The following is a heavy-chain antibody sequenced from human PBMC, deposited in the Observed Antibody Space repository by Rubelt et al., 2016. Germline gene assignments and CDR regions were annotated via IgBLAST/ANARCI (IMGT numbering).Heavy chain of an antibody. CDR3: ARVNVVVTATGGWFDP. J-gene: IGHJ5*02. V-gene: IGHV3-66*02. Sequence: GKGLEWVSVIYSGGSTYYADSVKGRFTISRDNSKNTLYLQMNSLRAEDTAVYYCARVNVVVTATGGWFDPWGQGTLVTVSP. D-gene: IGHD2-21*02. CDR2: IYSGGST.